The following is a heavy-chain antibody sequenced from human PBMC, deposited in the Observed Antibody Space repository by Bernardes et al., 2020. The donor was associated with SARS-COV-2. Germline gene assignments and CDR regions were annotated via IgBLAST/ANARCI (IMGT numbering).Heavy chain of an antibody. CDR1: AGSVSSGSFY. Sequence: SETLSLTCTVSAGSVSSGSFYWSWIRQPPGKGLEWIGYIYYNGHTNYNPSLKSRVTISVDTSKNQFSLKLSSVTAADTAVYYCARGESVHMLPTSDMDVWGQGTTVTVSS. J-gene: IGHJ6*02. CDR3: ARGESVHMLPTSDMDV. D-gene: IGHD3-10*01. CDR2: IYYNGHT. V-gene: IGHV4-61*01.